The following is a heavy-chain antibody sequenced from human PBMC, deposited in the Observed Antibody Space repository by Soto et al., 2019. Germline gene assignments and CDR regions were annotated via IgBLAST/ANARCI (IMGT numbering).Heavy chain of an antibody. D-gene: IGHD3-10*01. Sequence: GGSLRLSCAASGFTFSSYSMNWVRQAPGKGLEWVSSISSSSSYIYYADSVKGRFTISRDNAKNSLYLQMNSLRAEDTAVYYCARDRDPYGSGTSFDYWGQGTLVTVSS. CDR1: GFTFSSYS. V-gene: IGHV3-21*01. CDR2: ISSSSSYI. J-gene: IGHJ4*02. CDR3: ARDRDPYGSGTSFDY.